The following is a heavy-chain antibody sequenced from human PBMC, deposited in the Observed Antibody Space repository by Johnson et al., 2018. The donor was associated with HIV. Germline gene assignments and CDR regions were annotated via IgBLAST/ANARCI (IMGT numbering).Heavy chain of an antibody. J-gene: IGHJ3*01. D-gene: IGHD3-22*01. V-gene: IGHV3-66*01. CDR2: IYSAGST. Sequence: MQLVESGGGLVQPGGSLRLACAVSGFTVSSNYMSWVRQAPGKGLEWVSVIYSAGSTNYADSVKGRFTFSRDSCKNTLHLQMNSLRAEDTALYYCARGVSSGYYSNAFDVWGQGTMATVSS. CDR3: ARGVSSGYYSNAFDV. CDR1: GFTVSSNY.